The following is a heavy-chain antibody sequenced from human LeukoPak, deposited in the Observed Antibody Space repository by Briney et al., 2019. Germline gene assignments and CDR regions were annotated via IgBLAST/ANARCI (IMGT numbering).Heavy chain of an antibody. V-gene: IGHV3-23*01. Sequence: GGSLRLSCAASGFTFSTYWMSWVRQAPRKGLEWVSAISGSGGSTYYADSVKGRFTISRDNSKNTLYLQMNSLRAEDTAVYYCANWYYYDSSGVFDYWGQGTLVTVSS. CDR3: ANWYYYDSSGVFDY. CDR2: ISGSGGST. CDR1: GFTFSTYW. J-gene: IGHJ4*02. D-gene: IGHD3-22*01.